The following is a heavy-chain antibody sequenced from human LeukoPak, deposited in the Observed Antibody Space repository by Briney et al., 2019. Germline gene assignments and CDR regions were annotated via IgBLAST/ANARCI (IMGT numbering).Heavy chain of an antibody. Sequence: ASVRVSCKASGCTFSNFGINWVRQAPGQGLEWMGWISGNNDNPNYGQKFQGRFTVTTDSSTNTAYMELRNLRFDDTAVYYCARDGTSTDDYWGQGTLVTVSS. CDR1: GCTFSNFG. V-gene: IGHV1-18*01. J-gene: IGHJ4*02. D-gene: IGHD2-2*01. CDR2: ISGNNDNP. CDR3: ARDGTSTDDY.